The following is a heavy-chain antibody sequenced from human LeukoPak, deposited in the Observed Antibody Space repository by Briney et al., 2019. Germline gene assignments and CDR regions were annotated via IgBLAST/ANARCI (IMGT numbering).Heavy chain of an antibody. Sequence: GGSLRLSCAASGFTFSSYWMSWVRQAPGKGLEWVANIKQDGSEKYYVDSVKGRFTISRDNAKNSLYLQMNSLRAEDTAVYYCARVPVDYYGSGSYPVYGMDVWGKGTRSPSPQ. J-gene: IGHJ6*04. CDR1: GFTFSSYW. V-gene: IGHV3-7*03. CDR2: IKQDGSEK. CDR3: ARVPVDYYGSGSYPVYGMDV. D-gene: IGHD3-10*01.